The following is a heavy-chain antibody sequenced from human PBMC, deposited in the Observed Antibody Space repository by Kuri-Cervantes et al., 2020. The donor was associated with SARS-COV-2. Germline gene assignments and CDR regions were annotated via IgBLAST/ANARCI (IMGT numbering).Heavy chain of an antibody. V-gene: IGHV4-59*01. D-gene: IGHD6-25*01. J-gene: IGHJ4*02. Sequence: GSLRLSCTVSGGSISSYYWSWTRQPPGKGLEWIGYIYYSGSTNYNPSLKSRVTISVDTSKNQFSLKLSSVTAADTAVYYCAGEQRLGPFDYWGQGTLVTVSS. CDR3: AGEQRLGPFDY. CDR1: GGSISSYY. CDR2: IYYSGST.